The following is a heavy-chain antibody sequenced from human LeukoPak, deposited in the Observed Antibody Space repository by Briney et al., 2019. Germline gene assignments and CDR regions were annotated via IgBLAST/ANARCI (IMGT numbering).Heavy chain of an antibody. V-gene: IGHV1-2*02. CDR3: ARATVATFYYMDV. D-gene: IGHD1/OR15-1a*01. CDR1: GYTFTGYY. J-gene: IGHJ6*03. Sequence: GASVKVSCKASGYTFTGYYMHWVRQAPGQGLEWMGWINPNSGGTNYAQKFQGRVTMTRDTSISTACMELSRLRSDDTAVYYCARATVATFYYMDVWGKGTTVTVSS. CDR2: INPNSGGT.